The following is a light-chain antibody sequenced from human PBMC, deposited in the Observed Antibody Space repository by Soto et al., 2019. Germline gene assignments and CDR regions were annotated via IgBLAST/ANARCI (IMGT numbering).Light chain of an antibody. V-gene: IGKV3-15*01. CDR3: KQYNEWPQT. CDR2: DAS. J-gene: IGKJ1*01. Sequence: DIVMTQSPATLSVSPGERATLSCRASQSVSSNLAWYQQKPGQAPRLLIYDASARATGFPARFSGSGSETEFTLTISGLQSEDFAIYYCKQYNEWPQTFGQGTKVDIK. CDR1: QSVSSN.